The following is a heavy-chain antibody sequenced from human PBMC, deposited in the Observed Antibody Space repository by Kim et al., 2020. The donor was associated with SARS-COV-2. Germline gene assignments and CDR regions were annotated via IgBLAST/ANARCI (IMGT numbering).Heavy chain of an antibody. Sequence: GSKYYADTVKGRFTISKDNSRNALYLQMNSLRAEDTAVYYCARIAAGFDPWGQGTLVTVSS. V-gene: IGHV3-23*01. CDR2: GSK. CDR3: ARIAAGFDP. J-gene: IGHJ5*02. D-gene: IGHD6-25*01.